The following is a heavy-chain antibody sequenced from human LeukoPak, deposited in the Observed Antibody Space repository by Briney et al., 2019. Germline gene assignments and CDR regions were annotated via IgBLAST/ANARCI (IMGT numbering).Heavy chain of an antibody. D-gene: IGHD6-13*01. CDR3: ARGQGGSTCKIYFQY. Sequence: SETLSLTCAVYGESFSGYFWSWVRQPPGKGLEWVGEINHSGSTNYNTSLKRRVTISVETSKKKISLELSSVTAADTAVYYCARGQGGSTCKIYFQYWGQGTLVTVSS. J-gene: IGHJ1*01. CDR2: INHSGST. V-gene: IGHV4-34*01. CDR1: GESFSGYF.